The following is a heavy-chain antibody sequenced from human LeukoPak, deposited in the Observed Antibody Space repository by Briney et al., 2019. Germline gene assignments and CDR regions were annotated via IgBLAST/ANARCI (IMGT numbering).Heavy chain of an antibody. V-gene: IGHV4-4*02. Sequence: SETLFLTCAVSGGSISSSNWWSWVRQPPGKGLEWIGEIYHSGSTNYNPSLKSRVTISVDKSKNQFSLKLSSVTAADTAVYYCARAYSGSYSFDYWGQGTLVTVSS. J-gene: IGHJ4*02. D-gene: IGHD1-26*01. CDR2: IYHSGST. CDR3: ARAYSGSYSFDY. CDR1: GGSISSSNW.